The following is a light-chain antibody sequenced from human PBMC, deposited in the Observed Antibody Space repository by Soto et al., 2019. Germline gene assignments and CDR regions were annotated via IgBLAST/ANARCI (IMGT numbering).Light chain of an antibody. CDR2: DVS. V-gene: IGLV2-14*01. Sequence: QSALTQPASVSGSPGQSITISCTGTSSDVGGYNYVSWYQQHPGKAPKLVIYDVSNRPSGVSNRFSGSKSGNTASLTISGFQVEDEADYYCSSYTSTSTDVFGTGTKVTVL. CDR3: SSYTSTSTDV. CDR1: SSDVGGYNY. J-gene: IGLJ1*01.